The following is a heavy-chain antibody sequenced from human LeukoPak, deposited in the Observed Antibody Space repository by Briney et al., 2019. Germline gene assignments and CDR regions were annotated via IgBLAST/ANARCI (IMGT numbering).Heavy chain of an antibody. V-gene: IGHV3-49*04. CDR3: TRDLYDSSGYNLFDY. CDR1: GFTFGDYA. Sequence: GGSLRLSCTASGFTFGDYAMRWVRQAPGKGLEWVGFIRSKAYGGTTEYAASVKGRFTISRDDSKSIAYLQMNSLKTEDTAVYYCTRDLYDSSGYNLFDYRGQGTLVTVSS. D-gene: IGHD3-22*01. J-gene: IGHJ4*02. CDR2: IRSKAYGGTT.